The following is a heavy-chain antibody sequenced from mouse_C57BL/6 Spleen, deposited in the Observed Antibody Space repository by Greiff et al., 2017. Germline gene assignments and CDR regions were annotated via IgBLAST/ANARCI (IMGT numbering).Heavy chain of an antibody. Sequence: VQLQQSGPELVKPGASVKISCKASGYTFTDYYINWVKQRPGQGLAWIGWIFPGSGSTYYNEKFKGKATLTVDKSSSTAYMLLSSLTSEDSAVYFCARGGGYYDGSSYLYFDYWGQGTTLTVSS. V-gene: IGHV1-75*01. J-gene: IGHJ2*01. CDR2: IFPGSGST. CDR1: GYTFTDYY. CDR3: ARGGGYYDGSSYLYFDY. D-gene: IGHD1-1*01.